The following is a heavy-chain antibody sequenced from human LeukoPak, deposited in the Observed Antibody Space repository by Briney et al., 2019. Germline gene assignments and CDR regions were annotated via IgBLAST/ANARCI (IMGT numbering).Heavy chain of an antibody. CDR2: INPNSGGT. CDR3: ARAGDVVVVPAAHHDY. Sequence: ASVKVSCKASGYTFTSYGISWVRQAPGQGLEWMGWINPNSGGTNYAQKFQGRVTMTRDTSISTAYMELSRLRSDDTAVYYCARAGDVVVVPAAHHDYWGQGTLVTASS. V-gene: IGHV1-2*02. D-gene: IGHD2-2*01. J-gene: IGHJ4*02. CDR1: GYTFTSYG.